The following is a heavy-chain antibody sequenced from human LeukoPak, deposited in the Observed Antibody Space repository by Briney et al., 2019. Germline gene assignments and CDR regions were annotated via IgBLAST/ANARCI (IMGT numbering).Heavy chain of an antibody. CDR2: ISSSSTI. CDR1: GFTFSSYS. Sequence: PGGSLRLSCAASGFTFSSYSMNWVRQAPGKGLEWVSYISSSSTIYYADSVKGRFTISRDNAKNSLYLQMNSLRDEDTAVYYCASSSWYNWFDPWGRGTLVTVSS. J-gene: IGHJ5*02. D-gene: IGHD6-13*01. V-gene: IGHV3-48*02. CDR3: ASSSWYNWFDP.